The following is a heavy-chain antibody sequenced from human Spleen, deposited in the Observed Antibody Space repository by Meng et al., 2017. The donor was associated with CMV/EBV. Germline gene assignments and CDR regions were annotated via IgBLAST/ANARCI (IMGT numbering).Heavy chain of an antibody. CDR2: IIPIFGTA. D-gene: IGHD2-2*01. V-gene: IGHV1-69*05. Sequence: SVKVSCKASGYAFIGYYMHWVRQAPGQGLEWMGGIIPIFGTANYAQKFQGRVTITTDESTSTAYMELSSLRSEDTAVYYCARGRGAVVVVPAAIGNYYYGMDVWGQGTTVTVSS. CDR1: GYAFIGYY. J-gene: IGHJ6*02. CDR3: ARGRGAVVVVPAAIGNYYYGMDV.